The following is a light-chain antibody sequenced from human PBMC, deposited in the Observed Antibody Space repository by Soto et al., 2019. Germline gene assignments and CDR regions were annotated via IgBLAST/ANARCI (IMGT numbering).Light chain of an antibody. J-gene: IGKJ2*01. CDR3: QQYGSSPYT. CDR2: GAS. CDR1: QSVSSSY. Sequence: EIVLTQSPGTLSLSPGERATLSCRASQSVSSSYLAWYQQKPGQAPRLLIYGASSSATGIPDRFSGSGSGTDFTLTISSLEPEDFAVYYCQQYGSSPYTFGQWTTLEIK. V-gene: IGKV3-20*01.